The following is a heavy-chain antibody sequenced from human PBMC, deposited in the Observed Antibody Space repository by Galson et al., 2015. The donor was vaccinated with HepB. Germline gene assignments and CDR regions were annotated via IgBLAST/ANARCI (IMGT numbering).Heavy chain of an antibody. J-gene: IGHJ3*02. V-gene: IGHV3-53*01. CDR3: ARGATFGSGTRGGIDI. CDR2: IYSGDNT. CDR1: GFTVSSKY. Sequence: SLRLSCAASGFTVSSKYMSWVRQAPGKGLEWVSIIYSGDNTYYADSVKGRFTISRDNSRNTLYLQMNSLRAEDTAVYHCARGATFGSGTRGGIDIWGQGTMVTVS. D-gene: IGHD3-10*01.